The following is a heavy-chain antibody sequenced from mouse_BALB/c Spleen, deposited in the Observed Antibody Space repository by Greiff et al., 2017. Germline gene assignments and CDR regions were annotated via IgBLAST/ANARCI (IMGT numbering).Heavy chain of an antibody. CDR2: IYPYNGGT. Sequence: VQLQQSGPELVKPGASVKISCKASGYTFTDYNMHWVKQSHGKSLEWIGYIYPYNGGTGYNQKFKSKATLTVDNSSSTAYMELRSLTSEDSAVYYCARSIYYGNYGPFWYFDVWGAGTTVTVSS. CDR3: ARSIYYGNYGPFWYFDV. V-gene: IGHV1S29*02. J-gene: IGHJ1*01. D-gene: IGHD2-1*01. CDR1: GYTFTDYN.